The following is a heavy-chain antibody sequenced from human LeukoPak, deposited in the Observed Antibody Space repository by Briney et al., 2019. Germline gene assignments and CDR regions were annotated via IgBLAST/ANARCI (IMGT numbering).Heavy chain of an antibody. CDR1: GFTFSSYS. Sequence: GGSLRLSCAASGFTFSSYSMNWVRQAPGKGLEWVSYISSSSSTIYYADSVKGRFTISRDNAKNSLYLQMNSLRAEDTAVYYCASDYSSSWSTSTDDYWGQGTLVTVSS. CDR3: ASDYSSSWSTSTDDY. CDR2: ISSSSSTI. J-gene: IGHJ4*02. D-gene: IGHD6-13*01. V-gene: IGHV3-48*01.